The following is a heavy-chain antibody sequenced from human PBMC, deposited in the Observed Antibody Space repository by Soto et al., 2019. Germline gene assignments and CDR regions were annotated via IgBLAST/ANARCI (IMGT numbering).Heavy chain of an antibody. CDR1: GETFASTG. Sequence: GDSVKVSCSASGETFASTGFSWVRQAPGQGLEWLAWISAYNRNTHYAQKVRNRVTLTTDTSTNTAYMELRSLTSDDTAVYYCARDQESISDRILTYWTHVTRVTASS. V-gene: IGHV1-18*01. CDR3: ARDQESISDRILTY. D-gene: IGHD2-21*01. CDR2: ISAYNRNT. J-gene: IGHJ4*01.